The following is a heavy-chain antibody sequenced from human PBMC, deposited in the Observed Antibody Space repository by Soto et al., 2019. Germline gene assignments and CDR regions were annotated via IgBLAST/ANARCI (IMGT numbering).Heavy chain of an antibody. Sequence: VASVKVSCKASGYTFTSYAMHWVRQAPGQRLEWMGWINAGNGNTKYSQKFQGRVTITRDTSASTAYMELSSLRSEDTAVYYCARDRQQINWFDPWGQGTLVTVSS. J-gene: IGHJ5*02. CDR2: INAGNGNT. D-gene: IGHD6-13*01. CDR1: GYTFTSYA. CDR3: ARDRQQINWFDP. V-gene: IGHV1-3*01.